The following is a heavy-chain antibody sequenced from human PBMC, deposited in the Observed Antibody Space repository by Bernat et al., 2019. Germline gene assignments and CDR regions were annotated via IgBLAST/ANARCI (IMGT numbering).Heavy chain of an antibody. CDR3: AKDYMDKVVTYYYYYGMDV. J-gene: IGHJ6*02. CDR2: ISYGGSNE. D-gene: IGHD5-12*01. Sequence: QVELVESGGGVVQPGRSLRLSCEVSGFTFSSYGMHWVRQAPGKGLEWVAAISYGGSNEYYADSVKGRFTTSRDHSKNTLYLQMNSLRAEDTAVYYCAKDYMDKVVTYYYYYGMDVWGRGTTVTVSS. V-gene: IGHV3-30*18. CDR1: GFTFSSYG.